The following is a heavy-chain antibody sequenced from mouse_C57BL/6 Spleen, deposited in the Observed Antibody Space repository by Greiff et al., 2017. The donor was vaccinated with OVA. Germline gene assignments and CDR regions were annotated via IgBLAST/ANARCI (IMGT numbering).Heavy chain of an antibody. Sequence: EVQLQQSGPELVKPGASVKIPCKASGYTFTDYNMDWVKQSHGKRLEWIGDINPNNGGTIYNQKFKGKATLTVDKSSSTAYMELRSLPSEDTAVYDCARMEGNYGGAGFAYWGQGTLVTVSA. CDR1: GYTFTDYN. CDR2: INPNNGGT. D-gene: IGHD2-1*01. CDR3: ARMEGNYGGAGFAY. V-gene: IGHV1-18*01. J-gene: IGHJ3*01.